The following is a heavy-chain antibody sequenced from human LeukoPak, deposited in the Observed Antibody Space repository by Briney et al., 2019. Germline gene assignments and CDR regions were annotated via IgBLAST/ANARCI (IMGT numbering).Heavy chain of an antibody. Sequence: GASVKVSCKASGYTFTSYGISWVRQAPGQGLEWMGWISAYNRNTNYAQKLQGRVTMTTDTSTSTAYMELRSLRSDDTAVYYCARDNGFHPYSSGWYPSFDYWGQGTLVTVSS. J-gene: IGHJ4*02. V-gene: IGHV1-18*01. CDR3: ARDNGFHPYSSGWYPSFDY. CDR1: GYTFTSYG. CDR2: ISAYNRNT. D-gene: IGHD6-19*01.